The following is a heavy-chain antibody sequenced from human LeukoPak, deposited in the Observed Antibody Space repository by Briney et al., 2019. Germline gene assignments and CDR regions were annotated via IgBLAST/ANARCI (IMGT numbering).Heavy chain of an antibody. Sequence: GGSLRISCAASGFTVSTNYMNWVRQAPGKGLEWVSLIYSDGSTYYADSVKGRFTISRDNSKNTLYLQMNSLRAEDTAVYYCARDLGYCSSSTCYVGYFDYWGQGTQVTVSS. CDR1: GFTVSTNY. CDR3: ARDLGYCSSSTCYVGYFDY. V-gene: IGHV3-66*01. CDR2: IYSDGST. J-gene: IGHJ4*02. D-gene: IGHD2-15*01.